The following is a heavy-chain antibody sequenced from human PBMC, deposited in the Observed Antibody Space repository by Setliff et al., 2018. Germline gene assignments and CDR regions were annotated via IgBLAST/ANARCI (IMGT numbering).Heavy chain of an antibody. D-gene: IGHD2-2*01. Sequence: PGGSLRLSCAASGFTFVNYWMHWVRQAPGKGLVWVSRVNSDGSSTTYEDSVKGRFTISRDNAKNTLYLQMNSLRAEDTAVYYCARAHSSTLSVHDYWGQGTLVTVS. V-gene: IGHV3-74*01. CDR2: VNSDGSST. CDR1: GFTFVNYW. J-gene: IGHJ4*02. CDR3: ARAHSSTLSVHDY.